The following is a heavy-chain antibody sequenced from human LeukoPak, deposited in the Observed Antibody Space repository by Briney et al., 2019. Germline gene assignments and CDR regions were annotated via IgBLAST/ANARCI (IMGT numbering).Heavy chain of an antibody. Sequence: GESLKISCQVSGYLFIRYWIGWVRQMPGKGLEWMGIIHPSDSDTRYSLSFQGQVTISVDKSISTAYLQWSSLKASDTAIYCARHRAAGGSYYYGMDVWGQGTTVTVSS. D-gene: IGHD3-10*01. CDR1: GYLFIRYW. V-gene: IGHV5-51*01. CDR2: IHPSDSDT. CDR3: ARHRAAGGSYYYGMDV. J-gene: IGHJ6*02.